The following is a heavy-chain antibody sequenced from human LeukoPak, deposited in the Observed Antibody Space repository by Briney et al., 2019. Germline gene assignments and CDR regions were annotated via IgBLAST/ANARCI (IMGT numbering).Heavy chain of an antibody. J-gene: IGHJ5*02. D-gene: IGHD3-10*01. CDR3: ARLLWFGGKRWFDP. Sequence: SETLSLTCTVSGGSISSYYWGWIRQPPGKGLEWIGYLFNNGSTNYNPSLKSRVTLSVDTSKNQFSLKLSSVTAADTAVYYCARLLWFGGKRWFDPWGQGTLVTVSS. CDR2: LFNNGST. V-gene: IGHV4-59*01. CDR1: GGSISSYY.